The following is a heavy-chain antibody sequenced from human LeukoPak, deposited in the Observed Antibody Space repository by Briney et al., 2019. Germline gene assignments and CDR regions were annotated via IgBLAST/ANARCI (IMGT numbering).Heavy chain of an antibody. CDR3: TRDPHALDY. Sequence: GGSLRLPCAASGFTFSTYSMNWVRQAPGKRLEWVSYITSSSSRIHYADSVQGRFTISRDNAKNSLYLQMNSLRDEDTAIYYCTRDPHALDYWGQGTLVTVSS. CDR1: GFTFSTYS. CDR2: ITSSSSRI. J-gene: IGHJ4*02. V-gene: IGHV3-48*02.